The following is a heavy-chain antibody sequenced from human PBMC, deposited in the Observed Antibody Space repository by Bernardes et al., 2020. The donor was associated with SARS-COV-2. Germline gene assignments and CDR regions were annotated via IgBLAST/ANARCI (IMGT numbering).Heavy chain of an antibody. Sequence: GGSLRLSCGASGFTSSTAWMRWVRQAPGKGLEWVGRIQSKRDGGATAHAGPVKGRFTISRDDSENTLYLQMNSLTTEDTAVYYCIADLAGVSPFADYWGRGTLVTVSS. CDR3: IADLAGVSPFADY. D-gene: IGHD2-8*01. J-gene: IGHJ4*02. CDR1: GFTSSTAW. CDR2: IQSKRDGGAT. V-gene: IGHV3-15*01.